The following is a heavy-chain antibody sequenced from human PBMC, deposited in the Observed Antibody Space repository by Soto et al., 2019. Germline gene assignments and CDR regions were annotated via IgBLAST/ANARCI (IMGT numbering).Heavy chain of an antibody. D-gene: IGHD2-2*02. CDR3: AKDMGNIVVVPAALRPSHFYYGMDI. J-gene: IGHJ6*02. Sequence: EVQLLESGGGLGQPGGSLRLSCAASGFTFGSYAMSWVRQAPGKGLEWVPTISGNGGFTYYAYSVQGRFSISRDNPKNTLYLQINTLRAEDTAKYYCAKDMGNIVVVPAALRPSHFYYGMDIWGQGTTVTVSS. CDR2: ISGNGGFT. V-gene: IGHV3-23*01. CDR1: GFTFGSYA.